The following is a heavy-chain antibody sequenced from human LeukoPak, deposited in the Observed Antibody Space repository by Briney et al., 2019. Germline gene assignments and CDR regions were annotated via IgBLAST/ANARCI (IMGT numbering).Heavy chain of an antibody. Sequence: GGSLRLSCAASGFTFSNYAVHWVRQAPGRGLEWVAVISDDGSKSYYADSVKGRFTISRDNSKNSVFLQMNSLRAEDTALYYCAKDLSWTADYWGQGTLVTVSS. CDR3: AKDLSWTADY. V-gene: IGHV3-30-3*01. CDR2: ISDDGSKS. J-gene: IGHJ4*02. D-gene: IGHD3/OR15-3a*01. CDR1: GFTFSNYA.